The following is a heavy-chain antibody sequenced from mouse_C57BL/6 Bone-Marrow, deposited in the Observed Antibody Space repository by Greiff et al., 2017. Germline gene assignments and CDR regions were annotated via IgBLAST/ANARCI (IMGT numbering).Heavy chain of an antibody. CDR3: ARVSFITTAFDV. D-gene: IGHD1-1*01. V-gene: IGHV1-12*01. CDR2: IYPGNGDT. J-gene: IGHJ1*03. Sequence: QVQLQQSGAELVRPGASVKLSCTASGFNIKDDYMHWVKQRPEQGLEWIGAIYPGNGDTSYNQKFKGKATLTVDKSSSTAYMQLSSLTSEDSAVYFCARVSFITTAFDVWGTGTTVTVSS. CDR1: GFNIKDDY.